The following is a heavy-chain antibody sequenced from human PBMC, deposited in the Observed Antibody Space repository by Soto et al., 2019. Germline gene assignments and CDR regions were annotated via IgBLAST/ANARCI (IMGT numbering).Heavy chain of an antibody. CDR2: ISSSSNYI. CDR1: GFTFSTYS. V-gene: IGHV3-21*01. J-gene: IGHJ3*02. D-gene: IGHD3-22*01. Sequence: GGSLRLSCAASGFTFSTYSMNWVRQAPGKGLGWVSSISSSSNYIYYADSVKGRFTISRDNAKNSLYLQMNSLRAEDTAVYYCARERFYDASDAFDIWGQGXMVTV. CDR3: ARERFYDASDAFDI.